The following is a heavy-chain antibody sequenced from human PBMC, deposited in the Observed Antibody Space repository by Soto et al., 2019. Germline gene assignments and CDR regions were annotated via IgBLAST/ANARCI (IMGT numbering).Heavy chain of an antibody. J-gene: IGHJ4*02. CDR3: ARSFELYYDSSGGGVY. CDR1: GFTFSYYW. CDR2: IKQDGSEK. Sequence: EVQLVDSGGGLVQPGGSLRLSCAASGFTFSYYWMSWVRQAPGKGLEWVANIKQDGSEKYYVDSVKGRFTISRDNAKNSLYLQMNSLRAEDTAVYYCARSFELYYDSSGGGVYWGQGTLVTVSS. V-gene: IGHV3-7*01. D-gene: IGHD3-22*01.